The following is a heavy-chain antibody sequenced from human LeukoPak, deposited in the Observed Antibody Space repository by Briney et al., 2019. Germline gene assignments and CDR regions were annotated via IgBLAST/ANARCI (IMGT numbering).Heavy chain of an antibody. CDR1: GFTFSSYW. D-gene: IGHD3-10*01. CDR3: ARGPLIWGRLTLYFDY. V-gene: IGHV3-7*01. Sequence: GGSLRLSCAASGFTFSSYWMSWVRQAPGKGLEWVANIKQDGSEKCYVDSVKGRFTISRDNAKNSLYLQMNSLRAEDTAVYYCARGPLIWGRLTLYFDYWGQGTLVTVSS. J-gene: IGHJ4*02. CDR2: IKQDGSEK.